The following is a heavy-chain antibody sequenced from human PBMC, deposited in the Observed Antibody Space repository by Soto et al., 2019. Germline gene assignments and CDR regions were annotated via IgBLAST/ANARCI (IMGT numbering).Heavy chain of an antibody. D-gene: IGHD7-27*01. Sequence: EVQLLESGGGLVQPGGSLRLSCADSGFTFSSYAMSWVRQAPGKGLEWVSAISGSGGSTYYADSGKGRFTISRDNSKNTLYLQMNRLRAEDTAVYYCAKDELGIKGYYYGMDVWGQGTTVTVSS. CDR3: AKDELGIKGYYYGMDV. J-gene: IGHJ6*02. CDR2: ISGSGGST. V-gene: IGHV3-23*01. CDR1: GFTFSSYA.